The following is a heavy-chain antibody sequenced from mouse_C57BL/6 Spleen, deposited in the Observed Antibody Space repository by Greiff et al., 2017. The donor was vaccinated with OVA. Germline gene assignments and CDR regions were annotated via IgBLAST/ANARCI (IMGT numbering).Heavy chain of an antibody. CDR3: AREGAAQASWFAY. D-gene: IGHD3-2*02. CDR2: IYPGSGST. V-gene: IGHV1-55*01. J-gene: IGHJ3*01. Sequence: QVQLQQPGAELVKPGASVKMSCKASGYTFTSYWITWVKPRPGQGLEWIGDIYPGSGSTNYNEKFKSKATLTVDTSSSTAYMQLSSLTSEDSAVYYCAREGAAQASWFAYWGQGTLVTVSA. CDR1: GYTFTSYW.